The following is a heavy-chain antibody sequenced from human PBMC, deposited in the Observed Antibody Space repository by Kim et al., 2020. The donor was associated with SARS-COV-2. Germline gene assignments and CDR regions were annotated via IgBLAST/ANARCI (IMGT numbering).Heavy chain of an antibody. D-gene: IGHD3-10*01. J-gene: IGHJ3*02. Sequence: PTVKGLEWIGSNYYSGSPDYNPALKSRVTISVDTSTNQFSLKLGSVPAADPAVYYCARHLGPGRGAFDIWGQGTMVTVSS. CDR2: NYYSGSP. V-gene: IGHV4-39*01. CDR3: ARHLGPGRGAFDI.